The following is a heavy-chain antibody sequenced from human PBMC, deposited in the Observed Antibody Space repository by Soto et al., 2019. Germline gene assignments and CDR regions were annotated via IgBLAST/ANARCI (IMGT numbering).Heavy chain of an antibody. V-gene: IGHV1-18*04. D-gene: IGHD2-2*01. CDR3: ARDGHVVVEGMDV. Sequence: ASVKVSCKASGYTFTTYGISWVRQAPGQGLEWMGWISAYRGNTDYAQKLQGRVTMTTDTSTSTAYMELRSLRSDDAAVYYCARDGHVVVEGMDVWGQGTTVTVSS. CDR2: ISAYRGNT. CDR1: GYTFTTYG. J-gene: IGHJ6*02.